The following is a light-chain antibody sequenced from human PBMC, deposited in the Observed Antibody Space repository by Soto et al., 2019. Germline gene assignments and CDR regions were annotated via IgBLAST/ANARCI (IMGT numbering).Light chain of an antibody. CDR3: AAWDDRLNGPV. V-gene: IGLV1-44*01. J-gene: IGLJ3*02. Sequence: QSVLTQPPSTSGTPGQRVTISCSGSSSNIGSNVLNWYQQLPGTAPKLLIYSNSQRPSGVPDRFSGSKSSTSASLAISGLQSEDEADYYCAAWDDRLNGPVFGGGTKLTVL. CDR1: SSNIGSNV. CDR2: SNS.